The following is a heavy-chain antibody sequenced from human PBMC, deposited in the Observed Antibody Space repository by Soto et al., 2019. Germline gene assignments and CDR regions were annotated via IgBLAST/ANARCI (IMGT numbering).Heavy chain of an antibody. CDR3: AKDLYFSKYSRRRYTFAY. V-gene: IGHV3-30*18. CDR1: GFTFSSYG. D-gene: IGHD6-13*01. J-gene: IGHJ4*02. Sequence: GGSLRVSCAASGFTFSSYGMHWVRQAPGKGLEWVAVISYDGSNKYYADSVKGRFTISRDNSKNTLYLQMNSLRAEDTAVYYCAKDLYFSKYSRRRYTFAYRGQRPLVTVYS. CDR2: ISYDGSNK.